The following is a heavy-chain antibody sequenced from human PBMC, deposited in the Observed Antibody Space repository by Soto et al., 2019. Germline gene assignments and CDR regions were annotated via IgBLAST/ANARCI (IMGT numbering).Heavy chain of an antibody. D-gene: IGHD1-26*01. J-gene: IGHJ4*02. CDR2: IGTAGDT. CDR1: GFTFSSYD. CDR3: ARVSRGRHIDY. Sequence: TGGSLRLSCAASGFTFSSYDMHWVRQATGKGLEWVSAIGTAGDTYYPGSVKGRFTISRENAKNSLYLQMNSLRAEDTAVYYCARVSRGRHIDYWGQGTLVTVSS. V-gene: IGHV3-13*01.